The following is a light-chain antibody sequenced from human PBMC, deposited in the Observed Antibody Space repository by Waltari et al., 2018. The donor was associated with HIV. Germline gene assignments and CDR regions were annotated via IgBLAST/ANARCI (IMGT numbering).Light chain of an antibody. V-gene: IGLV2-14*03. CDR1: GSAFVNYNP. CDR3: TSYAGINNVV. CDR2: DLK. Sequence: QSPLTQPASVSGYPGQSITISCTGAGSAFVNYNPVSWYQQHPGRAPKLFIYDLKNRPSGVSSSFSGSRSANTASLAISGLQPEDEAEYYCTSYAGINNVVFGPGTKVTVL. J-gene: IGLJ1*01.